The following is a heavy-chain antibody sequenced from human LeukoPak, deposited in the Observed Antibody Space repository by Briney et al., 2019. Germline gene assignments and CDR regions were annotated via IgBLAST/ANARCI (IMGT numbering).Heavy chain of an antibody. CDR1: GFTFTSSA. J-gene: IGHJ4*02. CDR2: IVVGSGNT. V-gene: IGHV1-58*01. D-gene: IGHD2-2*01. Sequence: SVKVSCKASGFTFTSSAVQWVRQARGQRLEWIGWIVVGSGNTNYAQKFQERVTITRDMSTSTAYMELSSLRSEDTAVYYCAADGVGYCSSTSCYSPVWNYWGQGTLVTVSS. CDR3: AADGVGYCSSTSCYSPVWNY.